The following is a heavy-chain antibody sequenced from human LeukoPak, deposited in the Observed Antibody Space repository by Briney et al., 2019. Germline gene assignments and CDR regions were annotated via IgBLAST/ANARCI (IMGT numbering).Heavy chain of an antibody. Sequence: GGSLRLSCAASGFTFDDYAMHWVRQAPGKGPEWVSGISWNSGSIGYADSVKGRFTISRDNAKNSLYLQMDSLRAEDMAVFFCARNDYASSSGYDFWGQGTLVTVSS. D-gene: IGHD6-6*01. CDR1: GFTFDDYA. V-gene: IGHV3-9*03. CDR2: ISWNSGSI. CDR3: ARNDYASSSGYDF. J-gene: IGHJ4*02.